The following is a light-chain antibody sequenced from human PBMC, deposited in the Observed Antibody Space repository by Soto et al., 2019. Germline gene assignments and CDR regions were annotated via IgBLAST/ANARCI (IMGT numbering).Light chain of an antibody. J-gene: IGKJ5*01. CDR1: QSLLHSNGYNY. V-gene: IGKV2-28*01. CDR3: MQALQTPT. CDR2: LGS. Sequence: DIVMTQSPLSLPVTPGEPASISCRSSQSLLHSNGYNYLDWYLQKPGQSPQLLIHLGSNRASGXPXXFSGSGSGTDFTLKISRVEAEDVGVYYCMQALQTPTFGQGTRLEIK.